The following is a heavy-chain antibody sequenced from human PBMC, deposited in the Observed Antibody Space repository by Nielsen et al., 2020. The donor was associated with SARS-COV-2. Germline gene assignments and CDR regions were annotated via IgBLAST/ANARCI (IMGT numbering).Heavy chain of an antibody. D-gene: IGHD3-16*01. J-gene: IGHJ5*02. CDR1: SGSIGSYY. CDR2: IYHSGST. Sequence: SETLSLTYTVSSGSIGSYYWNWIRQPPGKGLEWIGFIYHSGSTNYNPSLRSRVTISVDRSKNQFSLKLSSVTAADTAVYYCARESPGDGWFDPWGQGTLVTVSS. V-gene: IGHV4-59*01. CDR3: ARESPGDGWFDP.